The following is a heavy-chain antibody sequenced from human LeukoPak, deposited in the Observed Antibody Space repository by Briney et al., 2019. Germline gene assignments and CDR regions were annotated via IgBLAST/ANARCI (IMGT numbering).Heavy chain of an antibody. CDR3: ARDRHSSSWYYFDY. Sequence: GGSLRLSCAVSGFTFSSYTINWVRQAPGKGLEWVSSISSSSSYIYYADSVKGRFTISRDNAKNSLSLQMNSLRAEDTAVYYCARDRHSSSWYYFDYWGQGTLVTVSS. J-gene: IGHJ4*02. CDR2: ISSSSSYI. CDR1: GFTFSSYT. D-gene: IGHD6-13*01. V-gene: IGHV3-21*01.